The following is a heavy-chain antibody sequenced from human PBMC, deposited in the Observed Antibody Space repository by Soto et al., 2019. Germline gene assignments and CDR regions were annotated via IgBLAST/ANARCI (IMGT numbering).Heavy chain of an antibody. CDR1: GASITGSFS. Sequence: LSLTCTVSGASITGSFSWSWIRQPAGKGLEWIGRFSLSGTTNYNPSLRSRVTMSADVSKNQFSLRLTSVTAADTALYYCARGMTPPGAPAWYYFDSWGQGTLVTVSS. D-gene: IGHD2-8*02. CDR2: FSLSGTT. J-gene: IGHJ4*02. V-gene: IGHV4-4*07. CDR3: ARGMTPPGAPAWYYFDS.